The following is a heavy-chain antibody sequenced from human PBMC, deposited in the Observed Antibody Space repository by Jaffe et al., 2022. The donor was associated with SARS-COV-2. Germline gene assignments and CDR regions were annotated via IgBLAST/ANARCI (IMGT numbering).Heavy chain of an antibody. D-gene: IGHD2-15*01. V-gene: IGHV4-34*01. Sequence: QEQLRQWGAGLLEPSETLSLTCAVYDGSFTGYFWSWIRQPPGKGLEWIGDIDQRGNTNYNISLKSRITISVDASRNQFSLKLRSVTAADSAVYFCSRGLKVVEPDMGRYFDLWGRGTLVSVSS. CDR3: SRGLKVVEPDMGRYFDL. J-gene: IGHJ2*01. CDR2: IDQRGNT. CDR1: DGSFTGYF.